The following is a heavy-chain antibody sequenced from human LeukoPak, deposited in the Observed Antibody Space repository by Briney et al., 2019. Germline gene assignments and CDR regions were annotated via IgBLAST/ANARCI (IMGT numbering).Heavy chain of an antibody. CDR1: GFTFSNYA. D-gene: IGHD3-22*01. CDR2: ISGSGGST. J-gene: IGHJ3*02. V-gene: IGHV3-23*01. Sequence: GGSLRLSCAASGFTFSNYAMSWARQAPGKGLEWVSSISGSGGSTYYADSVKGQFTISRDNSKNTLYLQMNSLRAEDTAVYYCAKDSCRRWCYYDGNYAFDIWGQGTMVTVSS. CDR3: AKDSCRRWCYYDGNYAFDI.